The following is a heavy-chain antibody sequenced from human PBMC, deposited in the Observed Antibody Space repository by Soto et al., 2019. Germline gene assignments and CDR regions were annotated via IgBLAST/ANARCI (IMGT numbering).Heavy chain of an antibody. J-gene: IGHJ4*02. CDR3: AKALAWERWPPPGDDY. D-gene: IGHD1-26*01. Sequence: EVQLLESGGGLVQPGGSLRLSCATSGFTFSSYAMSWVRQAPGKGLEWVSSISGSGGGTYYADSVKGRFTISRDNSKNTLHLQMSSLRADDTAVYYCAKALAWERWPPPGDDYWGQGTLVTVSP. V-gene: IGHV3-23*01. CDR1: GFTFSSYA. CDR2: ISGSGGGT.